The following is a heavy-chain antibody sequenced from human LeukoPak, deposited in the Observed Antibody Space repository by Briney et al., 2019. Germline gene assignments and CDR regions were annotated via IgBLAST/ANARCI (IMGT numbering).Heavy chain of an antibody. V-gene: IGHV3-7*01. CDR1: GFTFSSYW. J-gene: IGHJ4*02. CDR3: ARDQTPSYYYDSSGYYDY. D-gene: IGHD3-22*01. Sequence: PGGSLRLSCAASGFTFSSYWMSWVRQAPGKGLEWVANIKQDGSEKYYVDSVKGRFTISRDNAKNSLYLQMNSLRAEDTAVYYCARDQTPSYYYDSSGYYDYWGQGTLVTVSS. CDR2: IKQDGSEK.